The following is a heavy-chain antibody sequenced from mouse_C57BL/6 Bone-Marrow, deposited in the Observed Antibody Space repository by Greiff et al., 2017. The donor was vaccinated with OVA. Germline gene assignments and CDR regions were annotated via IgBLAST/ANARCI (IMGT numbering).Heavy chain of an antibody. J-gene: IGHJ1*03. CDR2: INPNNGGT. D-gene: IGHD4-1*01. CDR1: GYTFTDYN. Sequence: DVKLQESGPELVKPGASVKIPCKASGYTFTDYNMDWVKQSHGKSLEWIGDINPNNGGTIYNQKFKGKATLTVDKSSSTAYMELRSLTSEDTAVYYCARRPGTRWYFDVWGTGTTVTVSS. V-gene: IGHV1-18*01. CDR3: ARRPGTRWYFDV.